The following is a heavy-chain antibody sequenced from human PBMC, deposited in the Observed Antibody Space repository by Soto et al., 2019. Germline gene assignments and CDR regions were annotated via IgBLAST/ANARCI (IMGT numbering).Heavy chain of an antibody. CDR2: IYHSGST. CDR3: ARVPIAVAGTGLDY. V-gene: IGHV4-4*02. J-gene: IGHJ4*02. D-gene: IGHD6-19*01. Sequence: QVQLQESGPGLVKPSGTLSLTCAVSGGSISSSNWWSWVRQPPGKGLEWIGEIYHSGSTDYNPSLESRVTISVDKSKYQFSLELGSVTAADTAVYYCARVPIAVAGTGLDYWGQGTLVTVSS. CDR1: GGSISSSNW.